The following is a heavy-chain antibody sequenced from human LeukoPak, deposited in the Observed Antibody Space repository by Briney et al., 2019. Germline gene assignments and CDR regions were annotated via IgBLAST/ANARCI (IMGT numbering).Heavy chain of an antibody. J-gene: IGHJ5*02. V-gene: IGHV4-34*01. Sequence: SETLSLTCAVYGGSFSGYYWNWIRQPPGKGLEWIGEINHSGSTNYNPSLKSRVTISVDTSKNQFSLKLSSVTAADTAVYYCARGVIWIQLWLQREGSWFDPWGQGTLVTVSS. D-gene: IGHD5-18*01. CDR1: GGSFSGYY. CDR2: INHSGST. CDR3: ARGVIWIQLWLQREGSWFDP.